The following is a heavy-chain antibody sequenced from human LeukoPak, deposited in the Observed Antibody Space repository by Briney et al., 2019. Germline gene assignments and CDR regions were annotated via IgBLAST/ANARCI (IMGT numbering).Heavy chain of an antibody. V-gene: IGHV3-53*01. D-gene: IGHD1-26*01. CDR1: GFTDSSNY. J-gene: IGHJ4*02. CDR3: ARNSGSHGDYVDG. Sequence: GGSLRLSCAASGFTDSSNYMSWVRQAPGKGLEGVSVIYNGGSTYYSDAAQSRRTITRDDSNNNLYLQMNSLRAEDTAVYYCARNSGSHGDYVDGWGQGTLVTASS. CDR2: IYNGGST.